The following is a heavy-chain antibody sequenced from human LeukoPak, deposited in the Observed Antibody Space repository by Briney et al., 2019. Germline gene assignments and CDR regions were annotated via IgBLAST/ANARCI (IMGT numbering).Heavy chain of an antibody. CDR3: ARIYYSSSYDYWYFDL. D-gene: IGHD6-13*01. CDR2: INHSGST. J-gene: IGHJ2*01. V-gene: IGHV4-34*01. CDR1: GGSFSGYY. Sequence: SETLSLTCAVYGGSFSGYYWSWIRQPPGKGLEWIGEINHSGSTNYNPSLKSRVTISVDTSKNQFSLKLTSVTAADTAVYYCARIYYSSSYDYWYFDLWGRGTLVTVSS.